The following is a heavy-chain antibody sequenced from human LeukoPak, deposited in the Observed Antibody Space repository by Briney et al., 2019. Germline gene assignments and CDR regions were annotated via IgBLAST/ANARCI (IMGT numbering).Heavy chain of an antibody. CDR2: LCCGGST. J-gene: IGHJ3*02. D-gene: IGHD5-24*01. V-gene: IGHV4-39*02. Sequence: SETLSLTCTVSAGSISSSAHYWGWIRQPPGKGLEWIGSLCCGGSTYYSPSLRRRVTMSVDTSKNHFSLKLSSVTAADTAIYYCVRDRERAFDIWGQGTMVTVSS. CDR3: VRDRERAFDI. CDR1: AGSISSSAHY.